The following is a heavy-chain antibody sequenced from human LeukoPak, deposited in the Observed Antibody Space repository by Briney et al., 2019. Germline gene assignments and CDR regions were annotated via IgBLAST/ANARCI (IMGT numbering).Heavy chain of an antibody. CDR3: ARTLTREPNAFDI. J-gene: IGHJ3*02. V-gene: IGHV5-51*01. CDR2: IYPGDSDP. D-gene: IGHD2-15*01. Sequence: GESLTISCKGSGYYFTSYWIGWVRQTPGKGLEWMGIIYPGDSDPRYSPSFQGQVTMSADKSISTSYLQWNSLKASDTAMYYCARTLTREPNAFDIWGQGTLVTVSS. CDR1: GYYFTSYW.